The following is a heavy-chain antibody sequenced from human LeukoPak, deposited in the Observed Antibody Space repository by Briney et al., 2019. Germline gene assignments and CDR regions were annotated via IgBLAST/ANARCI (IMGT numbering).Heavy chain of an antibody. J-gene: IGHJ4*02. CDR1: GGSFSGYY. V-gene: IGHV4-34*01. D-gene: IGHD1-26*01. CDR3: ARHDVAATYFDY. CDR2: INHSGST. Sequence: SETLSLXCAVYGGSFSGYYWSWIRQPPGKGLEWIGEINHSGSTNYNPSLKSRVTISVDTSKNQFSLKLSSVTAADTAVYYCARHDVAATYFDYWGQGTLVTVSS.